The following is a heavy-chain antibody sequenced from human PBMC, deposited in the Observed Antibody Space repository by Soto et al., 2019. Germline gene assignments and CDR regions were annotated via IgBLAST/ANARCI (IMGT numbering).Heavy chain of an antibody. Sequence: QVQLVESGGGVVEPGRSLRLSCAASEFTLSSYGMHWVRQPPGKGLEWVAVIWYGGSNKYYADSVRGRFTISRDNSKNTLYLQRTSPRAEDTAVYYRAGDGSSGWSDCYFDPWGRGTLVPVSS. CDR3: AGDGSSGWSDCYFDP. CDR1: EFTLSSYG. V-gene: IGHV3-33*01. J-gene: IGHJ2*01. CDR2: IWYGGSNK. D-gene: IGHD6-19*01.